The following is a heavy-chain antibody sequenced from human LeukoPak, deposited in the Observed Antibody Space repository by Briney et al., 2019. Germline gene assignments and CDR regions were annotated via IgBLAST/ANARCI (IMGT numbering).Heavy chain of an antibody. CDR3: AREGGNSLWFDP. Sequence: GGSLRLSCAASGFTFSKYWMSWVRQAPGKGLEWVANIKQDGSEKYYVDSVKGRFTISRDNAKNSLYLQMNSLRAEDTALYYCAREGGNSLWFDPWGQGTLVTVSS. CDR1: GFTFSKYW. CDR2: IKQDGSEK. D-gene: IGHD4-23*01. J-gene: IGHJ5*02. V-gene: IGHV3-7*03.